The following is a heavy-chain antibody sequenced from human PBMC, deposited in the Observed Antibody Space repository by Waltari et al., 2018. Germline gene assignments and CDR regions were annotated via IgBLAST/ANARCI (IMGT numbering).Heavy chain of an antibody. CDR3: ARGSGLGRWWLPIRGFDY. Sequence: QVQLQQWGAGLLKPSETLSLTCAVYGGSFSGYYWSWIRQPPGKGLEWIGEINHSGSTNYNPSLKSRVTISVDTSKNQFSLKLSSVTAADTAVYYCARGSGLGRWWLPIRGFDYWGQGTLVTVSS. D-gene: IGHD2-15*01. J-gene: IGHJ4*02. CDR2: INHSGST. V-gene: IGHV4-34*01. CDR1: GGSFSGYY.